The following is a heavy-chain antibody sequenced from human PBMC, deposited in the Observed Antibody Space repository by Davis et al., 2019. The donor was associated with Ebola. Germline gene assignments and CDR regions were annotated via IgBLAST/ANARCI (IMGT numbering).Heavy chain of an antibody. J-gene: IGHJ4*02. Sequence: GESLKISCKGSGYSFTSYWISWVRQMPGKGLEWMGRIDPSDSYTNYSPSFQGHVTISADKSISTAYLQWSSLKASDTAMYYCARRRSYDLLEGTLDYWGQGTLVTVSS. CDR3: ARRRSYDLLEGTLDY. D-gene: IGHD3-3*01. CDR1: GYSFTSYW. V-gene: IGHV5-10-1*01. CDR2: IDPSDSYT.